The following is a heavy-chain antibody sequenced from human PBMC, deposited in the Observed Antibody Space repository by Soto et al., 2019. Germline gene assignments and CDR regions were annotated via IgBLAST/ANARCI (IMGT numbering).Heavy chain of an antibody. V-gene: IGHV2-5*02. Sequence: QITLKESGPTLVKPTQTLTLTCTFSGFSLSTSGVGVGWIRQPPGKALEWLALIYWDDDKRYSPSLKRRLTITKEPSKNQVVLTMTNMDPVDTATYYCAHSLIGYYYDSSGSNWFDPWGQGTLVTVSS. J-gene: IGHJ5*02. CDR1: GFSLSTSGVG. CDR2: IYWDDDK. CDR3: AHSLIGYYYDSSGSNWFDP. D-gene: IGHD3-22*01.